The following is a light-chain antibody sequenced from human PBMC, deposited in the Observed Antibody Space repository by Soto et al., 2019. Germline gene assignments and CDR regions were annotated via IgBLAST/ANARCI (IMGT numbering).Light chain of an antibody. CDR1: QSINNN. Sequence: ESVMTQSPGTLSVSPGERATLSCRASQSINNNLAWYQQKPGKAPRLLIYGASTRATGIPARFSGSGSGTEFTLTIGSLQSEDFAVYYCQQYNNWPRTFGQGTKVEIK. CDR3: QQYNNWPRT. J-gene: IGKJ1*01. V-gene: IGKV3-15*01. CDR2: GAS.